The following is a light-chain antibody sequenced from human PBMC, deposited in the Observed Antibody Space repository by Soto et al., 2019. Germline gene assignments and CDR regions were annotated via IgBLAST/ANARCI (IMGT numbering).Light chain of an antibody. CDR1: QAIRTS. Sequence: ANQMTQSPSSLSASVGDKVTISCRASQAIRTSLVWYQQRSGRAPNLLIADASSRHSGVPSRFSGSGFGTDFNLTISGLQPEDLATYYGLQDATYPWTFGQGTRVDIK. CDR2: DAS. J-gene: IGKJ1*01. V-gene: IGKV1-6*01. CDR3: LQDATYPWT.